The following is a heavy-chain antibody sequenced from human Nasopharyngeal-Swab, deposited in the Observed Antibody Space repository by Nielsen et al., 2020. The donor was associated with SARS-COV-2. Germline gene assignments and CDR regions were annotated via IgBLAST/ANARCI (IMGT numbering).Heavy chain of an antibody. J-gene: IGHJ6*02. CDR2: ISGGDDST. D-gene: IGHD5-12*01. V-gene: IGHV3-23*01. CDR3: AKDRDSGDDSGEYYYYYGMDV. Sequence: GESLKISCAASGFTFSSYAMNWVRQAPGRGLEWVSAISGGDDSTKYADSVKGRFTISRDNSKHTLDLQMNSLRAEDTAIYYCAKDRDSGDDSGEYYYYYGMDVWGQGTTVTVSS. CDR1: GFTFSSYA.